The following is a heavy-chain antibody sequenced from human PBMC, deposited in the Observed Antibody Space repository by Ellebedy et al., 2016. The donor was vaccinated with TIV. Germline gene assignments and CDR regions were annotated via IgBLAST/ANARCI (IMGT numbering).Heavy chain of an antibody. CDR3: ARGLKFYYDSSAQAFYFDY. CDR1: GGSISSYY. V-gene: IGHV4-59*01. Sequence: MPSETLSLTCTVSGGSISSYYWSWIRQPPGKGLEWIGYIYYSGSTNYNPSLKSRVTISVDTSKNQFSLKLSSVTAADTAVYYCARGLKFYYDSSAQAFYFDYWGQGTLVTVSS. J-gene: IGHJ4*02. D-gene: IGHD3-22*01. CDR2: IYYSGST.